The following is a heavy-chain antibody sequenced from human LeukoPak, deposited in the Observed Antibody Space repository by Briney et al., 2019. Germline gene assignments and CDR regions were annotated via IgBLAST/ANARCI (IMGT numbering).Heavy chain of an antibody. CDR3: AREWQWLVSLDY. Sequence: GGSLRLSCAASGFTFSSYGMHWVRQAPGKGLEWVAVIWYDGSNKYYADSVKGRFTISRDNSKNTLYLQMNSLRAEDTAVYYCAREWQWLVSLDYWGQGTLVTVSS. D-gene: IGHD6-19*01. CDR2: IWYDGSNK. CDR1: GFTFSSYG. J-gene: IGHJ4*02. V-gene: IGHV3-33*01.